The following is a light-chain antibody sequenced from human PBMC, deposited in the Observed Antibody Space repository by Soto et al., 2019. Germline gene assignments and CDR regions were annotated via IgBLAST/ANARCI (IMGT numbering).Light chain of an antibody. V-gene: IGKV1-13*02. Sequence: AIHLTQSPSSLSASVGDRVTITCRASQDINSALAWYQQEPGKAPKLLIFDVSTLETGVPSRFSGSGSGADFTLTISSLQPEDFGTYYCQQFRSSLTFGGGTKVEIK. CDR3: QQFRSSLT. CDR1: QDINSA. J-gene: IGKJ4*01. CDR2: DVS.